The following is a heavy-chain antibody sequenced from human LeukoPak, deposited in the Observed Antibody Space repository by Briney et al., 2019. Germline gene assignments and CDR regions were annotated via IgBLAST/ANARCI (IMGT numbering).Heavy chain of an antibody. Sequence: GGSLRLSCAASGFTFSSYWMHWVRQAPGKGLEWVANIKQDGSEKYYVDSVKGRFTISRDNAKNSLYLQMNSLRAEDTAVYYCASTYDFWSGYYNHWGQGTLVTVSS. J-gene: IGHJ5*02. CDR1: GFTFSSYW. CDR3: ASTYDFWSGYYNH. CDR2: IKQDGSEK. D-gene: IGHD3-3*01. V-gene: IGHV3-7*01.